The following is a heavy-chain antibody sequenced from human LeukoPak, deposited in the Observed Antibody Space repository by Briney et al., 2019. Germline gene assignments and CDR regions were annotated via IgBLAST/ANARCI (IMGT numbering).Heavy chain of an antibody. V-gene: IGHV3-33*01. CDR2: IWYDGSNK. CDR3: AREGPRGNSRFDY. CDR1: GFTFSNYG. Sequence: PPGGSLRLSCAASGFTFSNYGMHWVRQAPGKGLEWVALIWYDGSNKYYTDSVKGRLTISRDNSKDTLFLQMNSLRAEDTAVYYCAREGPRGNSRFDYWGQGTLVTVSS. J-gene: IGHJ4*02. D-gene: IGHD2/OR15-2a*01.